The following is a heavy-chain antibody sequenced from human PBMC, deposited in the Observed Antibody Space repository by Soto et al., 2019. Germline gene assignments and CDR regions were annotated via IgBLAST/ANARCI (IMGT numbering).Heavy chain of an antibody. Sequence: QMQLQESGPGLMKPSETLSLICTVSIVAISSEQRWTWVRQPPGKGLEWIGEIHHSGSTNEHPSLRSRGTRSVDKSKNPLSLKLNAVTAADTAVSFCASGFGWYAIDHWGQGTRVIVSS. J-gene: IGHJ4*02. CDR2: IHHSGST. V-gene: IGHV4-4*02. D-gene: IGHD6-19*01. CDR3: ASGFGWYAIDH. CDR1: IVAISSEQR.